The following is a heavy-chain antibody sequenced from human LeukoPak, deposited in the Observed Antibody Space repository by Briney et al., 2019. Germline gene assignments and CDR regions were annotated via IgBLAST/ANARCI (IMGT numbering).Heavy chain of an antibody. Sequence: GGSLRLSCEASGFTFNTYSMNWARQAPGKGLAWVSSIDSSGGYMFYADSVKGRFIISRDNAKDSLYLQMNSLRVEDTAVYYCLRGDRRDYWGQGTLVTVSS. CDR2: IDSSGGYM. J-gene: IGHJ4*02. V-gene: IGHV3-21*06. CDR3: LRGDRRDY. CDR1: GFTFNTYS.